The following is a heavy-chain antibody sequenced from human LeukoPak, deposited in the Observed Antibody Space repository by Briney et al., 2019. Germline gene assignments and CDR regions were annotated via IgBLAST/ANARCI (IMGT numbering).Heavy chain of an antibody. CDR3: ARHEGIVGATFAFDI. V-gene: IGHV4-39*01. Sequence: SETLSLTCTVSGGSISSGSYYWRWIRQPAGKGLEWIGSIYYSGSTYYNPSLKSRVTIYVDTSKHQFSLKLSSVTAADTDVYYCARHEGIVGATFAFDIWGQGTMVTVSS. D-gene: IGHD1-26*01. J-gene: IGHJ3*02. CDR1: GGSISSGSYY. CDR2: IYYSGST.